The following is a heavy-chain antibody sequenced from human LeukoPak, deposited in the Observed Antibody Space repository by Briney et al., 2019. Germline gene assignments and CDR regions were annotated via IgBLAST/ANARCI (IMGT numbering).Heavy chain of an antibody. V-gene: IGHV4-34*01. D-gene: IGHD5-18*01. Sequence: SETLSLTCAVYGGSFSGYSWSWIRQPPGKGLEWIGEINHSGSTNYNPSLKSRVTISVDTSKNQFSLKLSSVTAADTAVYYCARGPIQLWLKDYYYMDVWGKRTTVTVSS. CDR1: GGSFSGYS. CDR2: INHSGST. J-gene: IGHJ6*03. CDR3: ARGPIQLWLKDYYYMDV.